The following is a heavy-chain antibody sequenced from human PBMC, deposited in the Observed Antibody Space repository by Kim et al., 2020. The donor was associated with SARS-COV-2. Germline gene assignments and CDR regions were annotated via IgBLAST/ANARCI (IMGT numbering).Heavy chain of an antibody. CDR3: ARGSGAAAD. CDR2: MNPNSGNT. V-gene: IGHV1-8*02. D-gene: IGHD6-13*01. J-gene: IGHJ4*02. Sequence: ASVKVSCKASGYTFTSYDINWVRQATGQGLEWMGWMNPNSGNTGFEQRFQGRVTMTRNTSISTAYMELNSLRSEDTAVYYCARGSGAAADWGQGTLVTVSS. CDR1: GYTFTSYD.